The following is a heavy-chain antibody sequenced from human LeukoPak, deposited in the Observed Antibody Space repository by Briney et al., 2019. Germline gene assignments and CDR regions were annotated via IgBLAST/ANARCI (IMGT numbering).Heavy chain of an antibody. Sequence: GRSLRLSCAASGFTFSNYAIHWVRQAPGKGLEWVAVISYDGTNKYYADSVKGRFTISRDNSKSTLYVQMNSLRAEDTAVYYCARDDRWGWLPAMYFFDYWGQGTLVTVSS. D-gene: IGHD5-12*01. CDR1: GFTFSNYA. V-gene: IGHV3-30-3*01. CDR2: ISYDGTNK. CDR3: ARDDRWGWLPAMYFFDY. J-gene: IGHJ4*02.